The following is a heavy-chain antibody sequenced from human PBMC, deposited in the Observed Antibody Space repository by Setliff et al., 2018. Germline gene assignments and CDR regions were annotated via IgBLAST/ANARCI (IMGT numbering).Heavy chain of an antibody. J-gene: IGHJ4*02. CDR3: ARGRAGHSGH. Sequence: SETLSLTCAVSGYSISNGYYWGWIRQPPGKGLEWIGSIWHSGATYYNPSLKSRVTLSVDTSKNQFSLKLSSVTAADTAVYYCARGRAGHSGHWGQGTLVTVSS. V-gene: IGHV4-38-2*01. CDR1: GYSISNGYY. CDR2: IWHSGAT. D-gene: IGHD6-19*01.